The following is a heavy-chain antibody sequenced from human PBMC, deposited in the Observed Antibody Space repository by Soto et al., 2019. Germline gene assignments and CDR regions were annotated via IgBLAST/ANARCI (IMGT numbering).Heavy chain of an antibody. V-gene: IGHV1-8*01. CDR1: GYTFTSYD. CDR2: MNPNSGNT. CDR3: ARERSGVVDY. D-gene: IGHD3-3*01. J-gene: IGHJ4*02. Sequence: GASSEGLCKASGYTFTSYDINWVRQATGQGLEWMGWMNPNSGNTGYAQKFQGRVTMTRNTSISTAYMELSSLRSEDTAVYYCARERSGVVDYWGQGTLVTVSS.